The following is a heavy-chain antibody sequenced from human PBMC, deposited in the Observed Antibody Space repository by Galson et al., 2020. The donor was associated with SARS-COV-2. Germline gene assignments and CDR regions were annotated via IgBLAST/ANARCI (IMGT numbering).Heavy chain of an antibody. V-gene: IGHV3-33*01. J-gene: IGHJ4*02. CDR1: GFTFSSHA. Sequence: GESLKISCAASGFTFSSHAMHWVRQAPGKGLEWVAQIFFDGSDKYYGDSVKGRFTISRDSSKNTVYLQMNNLRADDTAVYYCARDGQTSSGWAFDYWGQGTL. CDR3: ARDGQTSSGWAFDY. D-gene: IGHD6-19*01. CDR2: IFFDGSDK.